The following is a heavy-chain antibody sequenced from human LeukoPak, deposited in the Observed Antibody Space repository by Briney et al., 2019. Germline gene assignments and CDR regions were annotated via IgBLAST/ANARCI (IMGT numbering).Heavy chain of an antibody. CDR3: AGDLIAAAGRNWFDP. D-gene: IGHD6-13*01. V-gene: IGHV3-74*01. J-gene: IGHJ5*02. CDR2: INSDGSST. Sequence: GGSLRLSCAASGFTFSSYWMHWVRQAPGKGLGWVSRINSDGSSTSYADSVKGRFTISRDNAKNTLYLQMNSLRAEDTAVYYCAGDLIAAAGRNWFDPWGQGTLVTVSS. CDR1: GFTFSSYW.